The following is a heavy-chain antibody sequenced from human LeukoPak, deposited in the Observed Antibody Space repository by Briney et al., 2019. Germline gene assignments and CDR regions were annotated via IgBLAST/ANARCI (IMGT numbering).Heavy chain of an antibody. CDR3: AKDAVGSGSTRGFGY. Sequence: GGSLRLSCAASGFTLSSYAMSWVRQAPRKGLEWVSAISGSGGTTYYADSVKGRFTISRDNSKNTLYLQMNSLRAEDTAVYYCAKDAVGSGSTRGFGYWGQGTLVTVSS. CDR2: ISGSGGTT. V-gene: IGHV3-23*01. CDR1: GFTLSSYA. D-gene: IGHD6-19*01. J-gene: IGHJ4*02.